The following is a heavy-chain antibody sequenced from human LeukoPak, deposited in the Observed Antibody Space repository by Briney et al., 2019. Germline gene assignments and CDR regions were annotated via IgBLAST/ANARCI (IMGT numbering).Heavy chain of an antibody. CDR3: AKDLVLYGGVSAPGCFDY. Sequence: GGSLRLSCAASGFTFSNYAMTWIRQAPGKGLEWVSGISAGGGTTYYADSVKGRFTISRDKSKKTLYLQMNSLRAEDTAVYYCAKDLVLYGGVSAPGCFDYWGQGTLVTVSS. D-gene: IGHD4-23*01. CDR1: GFTFSNYA. J-gene: IGHJ4*02. V-gene: IGHV3-23*01. CDR2: ISAGGGTT.